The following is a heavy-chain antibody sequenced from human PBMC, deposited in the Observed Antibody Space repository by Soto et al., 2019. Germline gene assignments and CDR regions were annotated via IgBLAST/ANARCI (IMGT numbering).Heavy chain of an antibody. CDR1: GFSLSTSGMC. CDR2: IDWDDDK. J-gene: IGHJ6*03. V-gene: IGHV2-70*11. CDR3: ARNSLYISGWLDYYYYYMDV. Sequence: SGPTLVNPTQTLTLTCTFSGFSLSTSGMCVSWIRQPPGKALEWLARIDWDDDKYYSTSLKTRLTISKDTSKNQVVLTMTNMDPVDTATYYCARNSLYISGWLDYYYYYMDVWGKGTTVTVSS. D-gene: IGHD6-19*01.